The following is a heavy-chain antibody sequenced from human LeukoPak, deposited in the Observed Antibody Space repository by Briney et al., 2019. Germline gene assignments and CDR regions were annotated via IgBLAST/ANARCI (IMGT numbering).Heavy chain of an antibody. D-gene: IGHD5-24*01. Sequence: ASVKVSCKVSGYTLTELSMHWVRQAPGKGLEWMGGFDPEDGETIYAQKFQGRVTMTEDTSTDTAYMELSSLRSEDTAVYYCATGPSRWLQYDCWGQGILVTVSS. V-gene: IGHV1-24*01. CDR1: GYTLTELS. CDR2: FDPEDGET. CDR3: ATGPSRWLQYDC. J-gene: IGHJ4*02.